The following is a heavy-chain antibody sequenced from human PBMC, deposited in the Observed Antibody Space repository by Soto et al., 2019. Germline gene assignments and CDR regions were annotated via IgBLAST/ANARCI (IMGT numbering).Heavy chain of an antibody. CDR1: GFTFRGYA. CDR3: AIAYGASHASVDC. CDR2: ISGSGDST. D-gene: IGHD2-21*01. Sequence: EEQLLESGGGLAQPGGSLRLSCAASGFTFRGYAMSWVRQAPGKGPEWVSGISGSGDSTYHAKSVKGRFIISRDNSKNTLFLEIHSLRGEDTAVYYCAIAYGASHASVDCWGQGPLVDVSS. J-gene: IGHJ4*02. V-gene: IGHV3-23*01.